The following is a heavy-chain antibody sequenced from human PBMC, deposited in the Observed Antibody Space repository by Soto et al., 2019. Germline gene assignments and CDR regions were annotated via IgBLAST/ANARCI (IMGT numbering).Heavy chain of an antibody. V-gene: IGHV4-34*01. CDR2: INHRGST. CDR3: APSYFDFWCGYYRRYYFGC. Sequence: QVHLQQWGAGLLKPSETLSLTCAVYGGSFTGYYWSWIRQPPGKGLEWIGEINHRGSTNYNPSLRSRVTISVETSKIQYPLVLNSVPAADTGVYYCAPSYFDFWCGYYRRYYFGCWGQGTLVTVFS. D-gene: IGHD3-3*01. J-gene: IGHJ4*02. CDR1: GGSFTGYY.